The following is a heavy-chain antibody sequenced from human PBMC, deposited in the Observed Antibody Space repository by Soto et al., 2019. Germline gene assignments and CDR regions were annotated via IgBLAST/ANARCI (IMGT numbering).Heavy chain of an antibody. CDR3: ARDGNYDFWSGYYLTDY. D-gene: IGHD3-3*01. Sequence: LRLSCAASGFTFSDYYMSWIRQAPGKGLEWVSYISSSGGTIYYADSVKGRFTISRDNAKNSLYLQMNSLRAEDTAVCYCARDGNYDFWSGYYLTDYWGQGTLVTVSS. CDR2: ISSSGGTI. CDR1: GFTFSDYY. V-gene: IGHV3-11*01. J-gene: IGHJ4*02.